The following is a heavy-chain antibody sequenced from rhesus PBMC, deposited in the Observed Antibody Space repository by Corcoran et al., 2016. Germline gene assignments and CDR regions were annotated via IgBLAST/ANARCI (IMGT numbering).Heavy chain of an antibody. V-gene: IGHV4S7*01. D-gene: IGHD6-31*01. J-gene: IGHJ4*01. Sequence: QVQLQESGPGLVKPSETLSLTCAVSGGSISGGYYWGWIRQHPGKGLEWIGNIYGNSASTYYNPSLKSRVTISKDTSESQFSLKLSSVTAADTAVYYCARRYSSGSGYFDYWGQGVLVTVSS. CDR3: ARRYSSGSGYFDY. CDR2: IYGNSAST. CDR1: GGSISGGYY.